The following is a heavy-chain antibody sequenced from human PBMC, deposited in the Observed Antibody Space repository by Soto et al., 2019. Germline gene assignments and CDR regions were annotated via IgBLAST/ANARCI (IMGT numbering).Heavy chain of an antibody. Sequence: QVQLVESGGGLVKPGGSLRLSCAASGFTFSDYYMSWIRQAPGKGLEWGSYISSSSSYTNYADSVKGRFTISRDNAKNPLYLQMHSLRAEDTAVYYCAGRRAQCYYDGMDVWGQGTTVTVSS. V-gene: IGHV3-11*06. D-gene: IGHD6-19*01. CDR2: ISSSSSYT. CDR1: GFTFSDYY. J-gene: IGHJ6*02. CDR3: AGRRAQCYYDGMDV.